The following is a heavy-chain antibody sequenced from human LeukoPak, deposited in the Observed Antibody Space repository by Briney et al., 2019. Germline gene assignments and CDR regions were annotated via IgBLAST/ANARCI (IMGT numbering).Heavy chain of an antibody. Sequence: VASVKVSCKTSGYSFTSYYMHWVRQAPGQGLEWMGIINPSGGSTTYAQKFQGRLTMTSDTSTSTVYMELSSLGSGDTAVYYCARSSAYYNEADIWGQGTMVTVSS. CDR1: GYSFTSYY. D-gene: IGHD1-26*01. J-gene: IGHJ3*02. CDR2: INPSGGST. CDR3: ARSSAYYNEADI. V-gene: IGHV1-46*01.